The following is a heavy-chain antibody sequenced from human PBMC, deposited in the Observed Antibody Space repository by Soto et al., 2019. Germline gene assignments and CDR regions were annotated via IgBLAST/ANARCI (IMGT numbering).Heavy chain of an antibody. CDR3: AHRRTTSGSHNAFDV. J-gene: IGHJ3*01. V-gene: IGHV2-5*02. Sequence: GLDLEWLALIYWDDDERYSPSLKSRLTITKDTSKNQVVLTMTNMDPVDTATYYCAHRRTTSGSHNAFDVWGLGTMLTVSS. CDR2: IYWDDDE. D-gene: IGHD3-22*01.